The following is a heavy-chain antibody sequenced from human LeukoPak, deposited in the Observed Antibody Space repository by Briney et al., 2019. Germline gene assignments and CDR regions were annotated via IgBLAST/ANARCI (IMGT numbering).Heavy chain of an antibody. CDR1: GRSISSYY. Sequence: SETLSLTCTVSGRSISSYYWSWIRQPPGKGMEWIGYIYYSGSTNYNPSLKSRVTISVDTSKNQFSLKLSSVTAADTAVYYCARHPSTYCGGDCYSFWFDPWGQGTLVTVSS. D-gene: IGHD2-21*02. V-gene: IGHV4-59*08. J-gene: IGHJ5*02. CDR3: ARHPSTYCGGDCYSFWFDP. CDR2: IYYSGST.